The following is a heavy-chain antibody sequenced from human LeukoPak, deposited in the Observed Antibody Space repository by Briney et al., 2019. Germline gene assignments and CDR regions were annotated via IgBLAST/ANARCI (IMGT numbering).Heavy chain of an antibody. CDR2: INPNSGGT. J-gene: IGHJ5*02. Sequence: ASVKVSCKASGYTFTGYYMHWVRQAPGQGLEWMGWINPNSGGTNYAQKFQGRVTMTRNTSISTAYMELSSLRSDDTAVYYCARFHCSSTSCYSPWGQGTLVTVSS. CDR3: ARFHCSSTSCYSP. D-gene: IGHD2-2*02. V-gene: IGHV1-2*02. CDR1: GYTFTGYY.